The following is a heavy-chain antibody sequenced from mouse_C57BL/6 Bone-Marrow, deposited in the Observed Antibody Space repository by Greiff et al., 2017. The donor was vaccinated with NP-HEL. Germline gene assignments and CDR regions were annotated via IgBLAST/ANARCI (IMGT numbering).Heavy chain of an antibody. CDR2: IYPGDGDT. CDR1: GYEFSNYW. Sequence: VKLMESGAELVKPGASVKISCKASGYEFSNYWMNWVKQRPGKGLEWIGQIYPGDGDTNYNGKFKDKATLTADKSSSTAYMQLSGLTSEDSAVYFGARGAYWGQGTLVTVSA. J-gene: IGHJ3*01. V-gene: IGHV1-80*01. CDR3: ARGAY.